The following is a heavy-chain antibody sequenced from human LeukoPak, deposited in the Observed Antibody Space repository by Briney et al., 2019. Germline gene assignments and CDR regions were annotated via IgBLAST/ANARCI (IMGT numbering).Heavy chain of an antibody. CDR3: AKGVRWELPFDY. V-gene: IGHV3-23*01. J-gene: IGHJ4*02. CDR1: GFTFSSYA. D-gene: IGHD1-26*01. CDR2: ISGSGGST. Sequence: GGSLRLSCAASGFTFSSYAMSWVRQAPGKGLEWVSAISGSGGSTYYADPVKGRFTISRDNSRNTLYLQMNSLRAEDTAVYYCAKGVRWELPFDYWGQGTLVTVSS.